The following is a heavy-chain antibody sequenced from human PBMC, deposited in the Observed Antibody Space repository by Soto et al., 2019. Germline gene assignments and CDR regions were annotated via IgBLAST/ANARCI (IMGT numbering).Heavy chain of an antibody. CDR2: ISAYNGNT. Sequence: GASVKVSCKASGYTFTSYGISWVRQAPGQGLEWMGWISAYNGNTNYAQKLQGRVTMTTDTSTSTAYMELRSLRSDDTAVYYCARVERHDRRKYYYYYSGMDVWGQGTTVTVSS. V-gene: IGHV1-18*01. CDR1: GYTFTSYG. CDR3: ARVERHDRRKYYYYYSGMDV. J-gene: IGHJ6*02. D-gene: IGHD1-1*01.